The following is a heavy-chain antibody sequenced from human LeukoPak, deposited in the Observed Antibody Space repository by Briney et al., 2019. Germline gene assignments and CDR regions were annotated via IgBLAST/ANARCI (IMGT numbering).Heavy chain of an antibody. V-gene: IGHV3-7*04. CDR3: ARGCDFWSGYYIGYFDY. J-gene: IGHJ4*02. Sequence: GGSLRLSCAASGFTFSDFWMSWVRQAPGKGLEWVADINQDESEKYYVDSMRGRFTISRDNAENSLYLQMNSLRVGDTALYYCARGCDFWSGYYIGYFDYWGQGTLVTVSS. CDR2: INQDESEK. D-gene: IGHD3-3*01. CDR1: GFTFSDFW.